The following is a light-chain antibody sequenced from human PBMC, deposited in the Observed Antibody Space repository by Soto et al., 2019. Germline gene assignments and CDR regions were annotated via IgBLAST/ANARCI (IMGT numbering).Light chain of an antibody. CDR3: QQCHSFPIT. V-gene: IGKV1-12*01. CDR2: SAS. Sequence: DIQMTQTPSSVSATGGDRVTITCRARQNIDNWLAWYQQKPGKAPHLLIYSASTLQIGVPSRFSGSGSGTDFTLTINSLQPEDFGTYYCQQCHSFPITFGQGTRLEI. CDR1: QNIDNW. J-gene: IGKJ5*01.